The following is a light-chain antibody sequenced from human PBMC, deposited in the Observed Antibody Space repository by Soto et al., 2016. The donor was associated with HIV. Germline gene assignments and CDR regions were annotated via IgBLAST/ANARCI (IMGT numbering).Light chain of an antibody. CDR2: KAS. V-gene: IGKV1-5*03. J-gene: IGKJ1*01. CDR1: QSIGRW. CDR3: QQYTYYPWT. Sequence: DIQMTQSPSALSASVGDRVTITCRASQSIGRWLAWYQQKPGKAPKFLIYKASNLESGVPSRFSGSGSGTEFTLTISGLQPDDFATYYCQQYTYYPWTFGQGTKVEIK.